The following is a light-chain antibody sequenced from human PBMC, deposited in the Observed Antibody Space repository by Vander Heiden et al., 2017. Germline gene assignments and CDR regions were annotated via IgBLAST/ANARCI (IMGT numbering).Light chain of an antibody. CDR2: SNN. V-gene: IGLV1-44*01. CDR3: AAWDDSLNGGV. J-gene: IGLJ2*01. CDR1: SSNIGSNT. Sequence: QSVLTQPPSASGTPEQRVTISCSGSSSNIGSNTVNWYQQLPGTAPKLLIDSNNQRPSGVPDRFSGSKSGTSASLAISGLQSEDEADYYCAAWDDSLNGGVFGGGTKLTVL.